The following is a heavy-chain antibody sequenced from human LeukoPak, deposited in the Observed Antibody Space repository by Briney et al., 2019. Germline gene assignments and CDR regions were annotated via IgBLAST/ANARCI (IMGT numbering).Heavy chain of an antibody. D-gene: IGHD3-10*01. J-gene: IGHJ5*02. CDR2: IYYSGST. Sequence: SETLSLTCTVSGGSISSSSYYWGWIRQPPGKGLEWIGSIYYSGSTYYNPSLKSRVTISVDTSKNQFSLKLSSVTAADTAVYYCARDKDVLLWFGELGNWFDPWGQGTLVTVFS. CDR1: GGSISSSSYY. CDR3: ARDKDVLLWFGELGNWFDP. V-gene: IGHV4-39*07.